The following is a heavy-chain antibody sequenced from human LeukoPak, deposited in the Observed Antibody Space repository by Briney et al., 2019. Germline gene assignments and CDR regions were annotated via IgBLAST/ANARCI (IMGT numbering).Heavy chain of an antibody. J-gene: IGHJ4*02. Sequence: PSETLSLTCGVSGGSISGPNWWSWVRQPPGQGLEWIGEISLRGLTNYNPSLRSRLTMSLDESKNQVSLNLTSVTAADTAVYYCSRESGPFSPFGFWGQGTLVSVHS. V-gene: IGHV4-4*02. CDR2: ISLRGLT. CDR3: SRESGPFSPFGF. CDR1: GGSISGPNW. D-gene: IGHD1-26*01.